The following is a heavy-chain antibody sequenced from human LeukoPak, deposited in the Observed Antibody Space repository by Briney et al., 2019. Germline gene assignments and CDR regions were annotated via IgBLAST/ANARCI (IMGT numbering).Heavy chain of an antibody. J-gene: IGHJ3*02. V-gene: IGHV4-30-4*01. CDR1: GGSISSGDYY. CDR2: IYYSGST. CDR3: ATVLYYYDSSGYYRPDAFDI. Sequence: SQTLSLTCTVSGGSISSGDYYWSWIRQPPGKGLEWIGYIYYSGSTYYNPSLKSRVTISVDTSKNQFSLELSSVTAADTAVYYCATVLYYYDSSGYYRPDAFDIWGQGTMVTVSS. D-gene: IGHD3-22*01.